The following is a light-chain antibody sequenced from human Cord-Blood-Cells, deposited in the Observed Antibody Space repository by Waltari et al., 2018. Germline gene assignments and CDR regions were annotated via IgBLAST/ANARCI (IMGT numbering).Light chain of an antibody. J-gene: IGKJ2*01. V-gene: IGKV3-11*01. Sequence: EIVLTQSPATLSLSPGERATLSCRASQSVSSYVAWYQQKPGQAPRLLIYDASNRATGIPTMFSGSGSGTYFTLTISSLEPEDFAVYYCQQRSNWYTFGQGTKLEIK. CDR1: QSVSSY. CDR3: QQRSNWYT. CDR2: DAS.